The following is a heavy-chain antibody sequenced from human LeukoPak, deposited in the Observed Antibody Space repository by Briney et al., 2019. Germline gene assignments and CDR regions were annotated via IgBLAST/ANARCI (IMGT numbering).Heavy chain of an antibody. CDR3: ARGPADSLAY. V-gene: IGHV4-59*11. CDR2: IYYSGST. D-gene: IGHD2-21*01. CDR1: DDSFSRHY. J-gene: IGHJ4*02. Sequence: PSETLSLTCAVSDDSFSRHYWTWIRQPPGKGLEWIGYIYYSGSTNYNPSLKSRVTISVDTSKNQFSLKLSSVTAADTAVYYCARGPADSLAYWGQGTLVTVSS.